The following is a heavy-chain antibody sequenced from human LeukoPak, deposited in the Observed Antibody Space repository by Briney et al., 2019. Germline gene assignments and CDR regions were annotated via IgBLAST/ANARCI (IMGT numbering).Heavy chain of an antibody. CDR2: ISNNGGYT. D-gene: IGHD6-13*01. CDR3: ATYSSS. Sequence: GGSLRLSCAASGFTFSSSAMSWVRQAPGKGLEWVSAISNNGGYTYYADSVQGRFTISRDNSMNTLYLQMNSLRAEDTAVYYCATYSSSWGQGTLVTVSS. J-gene: IGHJ4*02. CDR1: GFTFSSSA. V-gene: IGHV3-23*01.